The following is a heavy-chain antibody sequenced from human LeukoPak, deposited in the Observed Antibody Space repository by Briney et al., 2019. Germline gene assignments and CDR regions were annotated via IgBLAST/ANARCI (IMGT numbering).Heavy chain of an antibody. CDR2: TYYRSKWYN. D-gene: IGHD6-19*01. CDR1: GDSVSSNSAA. Sequence: SQTLSLTCAISGDSVSSNSAAWNWIRQSPSRSLEWLGRTYYRSKWYNDYAVSVKSRITINPDTSKNQFSLQLNSVTPEDTAVYYCARDPRRSAIAVAGTSGFDYWGQGTLVTVSS. J-gene: IGHJ4*02. CDR3: ARDPRRSAIAVAGTSGFDY. V-gene: IGHV6-1*01.